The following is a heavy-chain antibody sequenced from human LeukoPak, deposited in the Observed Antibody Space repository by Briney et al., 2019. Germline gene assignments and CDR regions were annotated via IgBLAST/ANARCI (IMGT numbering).Heavy chain of an antibody. CDR1: GGSINSYY. CDR3: ARDSPPSYFDY. V-gene: IGHV4-4*07. Sequence: SETLSLTCTVSGGSINSYYWSWIRQPAGKGLEWIGRIYSSGSTGYNPSLKSRVTMSLDTSKNQFSLNLSSVTAADTAVYYCARDSPPSYFDYWGQGALVTVSS. CDR2: IYSSGST. J-gene: IGHJ4*02.